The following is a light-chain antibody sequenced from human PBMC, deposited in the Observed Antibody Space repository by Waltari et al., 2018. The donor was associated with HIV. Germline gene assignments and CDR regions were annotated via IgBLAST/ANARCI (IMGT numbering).Light chain of an antibody. Sequence: QSVFTQPPSVSAAPGQKFTTSCSGSTSNIGHHYVSSYQLLTGTAPKLLIYDNNKRPSGIPDRFSGSKSGTSATLGITGLQTGDEADYYCGTWDSSLSAVVFGTGTKVTVL. CDR3: GTWDSSLSAVV. V-gene: IGLV1-51*01. CDR2: DNN. CDR1: TSNIGHHY. J-gene: IGLJ1*01.